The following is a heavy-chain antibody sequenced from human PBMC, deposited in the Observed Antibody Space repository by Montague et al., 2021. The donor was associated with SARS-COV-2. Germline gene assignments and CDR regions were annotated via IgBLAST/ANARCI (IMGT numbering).Heavy chain of an antibody. CDR1: GFIFDDYG. J-gene: IGHJ4*02. V-gene: IGHV3-20*01. CDR3: SRGGGMIRGVVDF. Sequence: SLRLSCAVSGFIFDDYGMSWVRQAPGKGLEWVSGISRSGDSTAYXDSVKGRFIISRDNAKNTLYLQMNSLRVEDTAFYHCSRGGGMIRGVVDFWGQGILVSVSS. D-gene: IGHD3-10*01. CDR2: ISRSGDST.